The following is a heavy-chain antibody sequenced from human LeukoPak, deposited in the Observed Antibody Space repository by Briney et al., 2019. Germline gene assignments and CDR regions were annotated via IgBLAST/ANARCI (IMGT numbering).Heavy chain of an antibody. J-gene: IGHJ4*02. V-gene: IGHV4-39*01. D-gene: IGHD4-11*01. CDR3: ARRTTVTWIYFDY. CDR1: GVSISSAAYY. Sequence: PSETLSLTCTVSGVSISSAAYYWGWVRQPPGKGLEWIGSIFYTGSTYYNPSLNSRVTMSTATSKNQFSLKLTSVTAADTAVYYCARRTTVTWIYFDYWGQGTLVTVSS. CDR2: IFYTGST.